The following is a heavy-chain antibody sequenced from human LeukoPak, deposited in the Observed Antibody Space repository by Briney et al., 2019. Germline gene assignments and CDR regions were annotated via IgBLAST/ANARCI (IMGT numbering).Heavy chain of an antibody. J-gene: IGHJ6*03. CDR3: AKDALRGYYYYYMDV. CDR1: GFTFSGYG. D-gene: IGHD3-16*01. CDR2: ISGSGGST. Sequence: GGSLRLSCAASGFTFSGYGMSWVRQAPGKGLEWVSAISGSGGSTYYADSVKGRFTISRDNSKNTLYLQMNSLRAEDTAVYYCAKDALRGYYYYYMDVWGKGTTVTISS. V-gene: IGHV3-23*01.